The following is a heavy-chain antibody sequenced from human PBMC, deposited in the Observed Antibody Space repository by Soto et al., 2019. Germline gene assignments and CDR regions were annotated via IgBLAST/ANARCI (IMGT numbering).Heavy chain of an antibody. CDR2: IYGSGSA. CDR1: GGSISSYY. Sequence: SETLSLTCTVSGGSISSYYWSWIRQPAGKGLELIGRIYGSGSASYNPSLKSRVTMSLDTSKNQFPLKLSSVTAADTALYYCARDYFGSASSDWGQGTTVTVSS. D-gene: IGHD3-10*01. J-gene: IGHJ6*02. V-gene: IGHV4-4*07. CDR3: ARDYFGSASSD.